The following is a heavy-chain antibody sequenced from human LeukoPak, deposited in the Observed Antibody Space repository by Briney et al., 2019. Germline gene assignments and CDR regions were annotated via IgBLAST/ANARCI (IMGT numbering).Heavy chain of an antibody. D-gene: IGHD6-13*01. J-gene: IGHJ5*02. Sequence: SVKVSCKASGGTFSSYAISWVRQAPGQGLEWMGGIIPIFGTANYAQKFQGRVTITTDESTSAAYMELSSLRSEDTAVYYCARVLGQQLVRGWFDPWGQGTLVTVSS. CDR1: GGTFSSYA. CDR2: IIPIFGTA. V-gene: IGHV1-69*05. CDR3: ARVLGQQLVRGWFDP.